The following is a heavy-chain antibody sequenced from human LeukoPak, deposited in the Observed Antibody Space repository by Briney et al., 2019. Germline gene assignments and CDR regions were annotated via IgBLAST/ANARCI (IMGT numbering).Heavy chain of an antibody. CDR3: ARVSLTELYYFDY. CDR2: IIPIFGTA. CDR1: GGTFSSYA. Sequence: SVKVSYKASGGTFSSYAISWVRQAPGQGLEWMGRIIPIFGTANYAQKFQGRVTITTDESTSTACMELSSLRSEDTAVYYCARVSLTELYYFDYWGQGTLVTVSP. D-gene: IGHD1-1*01. J-gene: IGHJ4*02. V-gene: IGHV1-69*05.